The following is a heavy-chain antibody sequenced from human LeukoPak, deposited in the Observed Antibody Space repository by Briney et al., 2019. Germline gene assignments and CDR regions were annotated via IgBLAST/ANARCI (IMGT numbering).Heavy chain of an antibody. J-gene: IGHJ4*02. CDR1: GFNFDRYI. Sequence: GGSLRLSCATSGFNFDRYIIHWVRQAPGKGLEWVSLAGWAGGTTFYSDSVRGRFTISRDSGRKSVYLQMNSLTTDDTAFYFCAKELDTMFFDYWGQGALVTVSS. CDR3: AKELDTMFFDY. V-gene: IGHV3-43*01. D-gene: IGHD3-10*02. CDR2: AGWAGGTT.